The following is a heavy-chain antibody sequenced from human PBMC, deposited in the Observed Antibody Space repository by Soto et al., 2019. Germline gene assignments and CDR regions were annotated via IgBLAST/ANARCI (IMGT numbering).Heavy chain of an antibody. J-gene: IGHJ4*02. V-gene: IGHV3-23*01. CDR2: LSGGDDST. Sequence: EVQLLESGGGLVQPGVSLRLSCAASGFTFSHFAMSWVRRAPGKGLEWVSTLSGGDDSTYYADSVKDRFTISRDNSKNTLYLQLNSLRAEDTAVYYCAKKYHYGSGTYLYYFDYWGQGTLVTVSS. CDR1: GFTFSHFA. D-gene: IGHD3-10*01. CDR3: AKKYHYGSGTYLYYFDY.